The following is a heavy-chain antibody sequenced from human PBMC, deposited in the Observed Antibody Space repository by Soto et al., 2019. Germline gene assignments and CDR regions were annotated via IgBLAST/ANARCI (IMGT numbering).Heavy chain of an antibody. D-gene: IGHD6-25*01. CDR1: GFTFSSYG. CDR3: VGGNEQRHWGRNFDY. V-gene: IGHV3-30*03. Sequence: GGSLRLSCAASGFTFSSYGMHWVRQAPGKGLEWVAVISYDGSNKYYADSVKGRFTISRDNSKNTLYLQMNSLRAEDTAVYYCVGGNEQRHWGRNFDYWGQGTLVTVSS. CDR2: ISYDGSNK. J-gene: IGHJ4*02.